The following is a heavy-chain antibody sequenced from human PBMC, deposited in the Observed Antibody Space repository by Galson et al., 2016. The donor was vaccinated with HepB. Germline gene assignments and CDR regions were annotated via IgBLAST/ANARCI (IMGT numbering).Heavy chain of an antibody. D-gene: IGHD3-16*01. CDR1: GFNVGNNF. CDR3: ARDPGGGPLHGY. Sequence: SLRLSCAASGFNVGNNFMSWVRQAPGKGLEWVSLIYSGGGIDYANSVKGRFIISRDSSKNTLYLKMNSLRVDDTAVYYCARDPGGGPLHGYWGQGTLVTVSS. V-gene: IGHV3-66*01. CDR2: IYSGGGI. J-gene: IGHJ4*02.